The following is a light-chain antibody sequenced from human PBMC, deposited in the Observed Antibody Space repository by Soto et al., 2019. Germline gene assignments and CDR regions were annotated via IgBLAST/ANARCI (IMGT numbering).Light chain of an antibody. CDR3: QAYKSYSPYT. Sequence: DIQLTQFPSTLSASIGDRVTITCRATQTIGSWLAWYQQKPGKAPKLLIYRASSLETGFPSRFSGSGSGTEFTLTISSLLPDDIASYYCQAYKSYSPYTLGQGARREIK. CDR1: QTIGSW. CDR2: RAS. J-gene: IGKJ2*01. V-gene: IGKV1-5*03.